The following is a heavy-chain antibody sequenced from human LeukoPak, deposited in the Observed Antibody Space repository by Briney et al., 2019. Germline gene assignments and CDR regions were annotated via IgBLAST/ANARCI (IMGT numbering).Heavy chain of an antibody. CDR2: INPNSGGT. CDR1: GYSFVDYD. J-gene: IGHJ4*02. CDR3: ARDRSSLYNGNYAF. D-gene: IGHD5-12*01. Sequence: ASVKVSCKASGYSFVDYDMHWVRQAPGQGLEWMGRINPNSGGTDYAQKFQGRVTMTRDTSTTTSYMDLSSLTSDDTAVYYCARDRSSLYNGNYAFWGQGTLVTVSS. V-gene: IGHV1-2*02.